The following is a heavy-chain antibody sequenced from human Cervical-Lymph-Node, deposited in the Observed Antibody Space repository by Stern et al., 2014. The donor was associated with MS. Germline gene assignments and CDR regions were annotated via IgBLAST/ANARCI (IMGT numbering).Heavy chain of an antibody. V-gene: IGHV1-8*01. J-gene: IGHJ5*02. CDR2: MNPNSGNT. D-gene: IGHD3-10*01. CDR3: ARDCKLRRFGSRGWFDP. Sequence: VQLVQSGAEVKKPGASVKVSCKASGYTFTSYDINWVRQATGQGLEWMGWMNPNSGNTGYAQKFQGRVTMTRNTSISTAYMELSSLGSEDTAVYYCARDCKLRRFGSRGWFDPWGQGTLVTVSS. CDR1: GYTFTSYD.